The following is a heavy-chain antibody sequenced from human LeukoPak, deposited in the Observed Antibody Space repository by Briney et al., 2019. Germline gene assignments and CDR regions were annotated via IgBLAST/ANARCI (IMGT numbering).Heavy chain of an antibody. Sequence: SETLSLTCTVSGGSINSGSYYWSWIRQPPGKGLEWIGYIYYSGSTNYNPSLKSRVTISVDTSKNQFSLRLSSVTAADTAVYYCARVTGYMTEDYFGYWGQGTLITVSS. V-gene: IGHV4-61*01. D-gene: IGHD6-13*01. CDR3: ARVTGYMTEDYFGY. CDR1: GGSINSGSYY. CDR2: IYYSGST. J-gene: IGHJ4*02.